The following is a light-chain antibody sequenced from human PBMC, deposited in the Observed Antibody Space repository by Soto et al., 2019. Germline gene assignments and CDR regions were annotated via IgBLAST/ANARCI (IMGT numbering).Light chain of an antibody. CDR2: EGS. J-gene: IGLJ1*01. V-gene: IGLV2-23*01. Sequence: QSVLTQPASVSGSPGQSITISWTGTSSDVGSYNLVSWYQQHPGKAPKLMIYEGSKRPSGVSNRFSGSKSGNTASLTISGLQAEDEADYYCCSYAGSSIRYVFGTGTKVTVL. CDR3: CSYAGSSIRYV. CDR1: SSDVGSYNL.